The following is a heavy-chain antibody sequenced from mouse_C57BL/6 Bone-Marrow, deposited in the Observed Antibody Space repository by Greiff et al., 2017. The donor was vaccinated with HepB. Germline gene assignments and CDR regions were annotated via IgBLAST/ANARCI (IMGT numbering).Heavy chain of an antibody. J-gene: IGHJ2*01. CDR3: AREDYFDY. CDR1: GYTFPSYW. Sequence: QVQLQQPGAELVRPGTSVKLSSKASGYTFPSYWMHGVKQRPGQGLEWIGVIDPSDSYTNYNQKFKGKATLTVDTSSSTAYMQLSSLTSEDSAVYYCAREDYFDYWGQGTTLTVSS. V-gene: IGHV1-59*01. CDR2: IDPSDSYT.